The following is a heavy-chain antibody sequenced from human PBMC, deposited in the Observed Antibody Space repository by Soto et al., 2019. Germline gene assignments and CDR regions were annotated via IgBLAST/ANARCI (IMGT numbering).Heavy chain of an antibody. D-gene: IGHD2-21*02. CDR3: ARFVSATAINDH. J-gene: IGHJ4*02. CDR1: GFTFRTYS. CDR2: ISSSSSYI. Sequence: EVQLVESGGGLVKPGESLRLSCAASGFTFRTYSMNWVRQAPGKVLEWVSLISSSSSYIYYADSLKGQFTISRDNAKNSLYLEMNSPRAEDTAAYYCARFVSATAINDHWGQGARVTVSS. V-gene: IGHV3-21*01.